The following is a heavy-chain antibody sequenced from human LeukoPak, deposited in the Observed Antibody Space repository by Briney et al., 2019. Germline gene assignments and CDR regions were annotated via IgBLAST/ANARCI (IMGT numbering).Heavy chain of an antibody. CDR3: ASPYYYDSRVDS. Sequence: SETLSLTCTVSGGSISSYYWSWIRQPAGKGLEWIGRIYTSGSTNYNPSLKSRVTMSVDTSKNHFSLKLSSVTAADTAVYYCASPYYYDSRVDSWGQGTLVTVSS. V-gene: IGHV4-4*07. CDR2: IYTSGST. D-gene: IGHD3-22*01. CDR1: GGSISSYY. J-gene: IGHJ5*01.